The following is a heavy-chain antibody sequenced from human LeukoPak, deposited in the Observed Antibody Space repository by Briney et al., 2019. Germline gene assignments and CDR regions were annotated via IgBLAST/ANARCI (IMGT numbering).Heavy chain of an antibody. V-gene: IGHV3-30*04. Sequence: PGGSLKLSCAASGFTFSSYAMHWVRQAPGKGLEWVAVISYDGSNKYYADSVKGRFTISRDNSKNTLYLQMNSLRAEDTAVYYCARDRYEYQLLPLDYWGQGTLVTVSS. D-gene: IGHD2-2*01. CDR1: GFTFSSYA. J-gene: IGHJ4*02. CDR2: ISYDGSNK. CDR3: ARDRYEYQLLPLDY.